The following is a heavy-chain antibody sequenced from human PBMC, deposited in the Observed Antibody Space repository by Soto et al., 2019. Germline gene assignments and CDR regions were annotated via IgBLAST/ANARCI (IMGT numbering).Heavy chain of an antibody. CDR1: GFTFTSSA. Sequence: SVKVSCKASGFTFTSSAVQWVRQARGQRLEWIGGIVVVRGNTNYAQKFQERVTITRDMSTSTAYMELSSLRSEDTAVYYCATLPDYYHSSGYSYHPWGQGTMVTVSS. CDR3: ATLPDYYHSSGYSYHP. CDR2: IVVVRGNT. V-gene: IGHV1-58*01. D-gene: IGHD3-22*01. J-gene: IGHJ3*01.